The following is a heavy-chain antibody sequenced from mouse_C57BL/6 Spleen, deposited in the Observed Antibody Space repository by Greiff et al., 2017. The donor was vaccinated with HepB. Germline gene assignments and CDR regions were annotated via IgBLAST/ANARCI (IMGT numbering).Heavy chain of an antibody. J-gene: IGHJ1*03. V-gene: IGHV5-4*01. CDR1: GFTFSSYA. Sequence: EVQLQESGGGLVKPGGSLKLSCAASGFTFSSYAMSWVRQTPEKRLEWVATISDGGSYTYYPDNVKGRFTISRDNAKNNLYLQMSHQKSEDTAMYYCARERYYGSSHWYFDVWGTGTTVTVSS. CDR3: ARERYYGSSHWYFDV. D-gene: IGHD1-1*01. CDR2: ISDGGSYT.